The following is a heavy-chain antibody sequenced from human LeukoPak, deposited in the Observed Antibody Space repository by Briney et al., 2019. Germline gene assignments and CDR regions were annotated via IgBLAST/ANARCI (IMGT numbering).Heavy chain of an antibody. Sequence: SETLSLTCTVSGGSISSSSYYWGWIRQPPGKGLEWIGSIYYSGSTYYNPSLKSRVTISVDTSKNQFSLKLSSVTAADTAVYYCASSDSSGYYVDYWGQGTLVTVSS. J-gene: IGHJ4*02. CDR1: GGSISSSSYY. CDR3: ASSDSSGYYVDY. V-gene: IGHV4-39*07. D-gene: IGHD3-22*01. CDR2: IYYSGST.